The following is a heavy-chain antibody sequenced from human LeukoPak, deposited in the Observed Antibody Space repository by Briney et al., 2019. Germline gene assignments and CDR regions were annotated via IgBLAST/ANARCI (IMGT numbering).Heavy chain of an antibody. CDR3: ARGNCGGDCYAFDI. J-gene: IGHJ3*02. CDR2: ISAYNGIT. D-gene: IGHD2-21*02. Sequence: ASVRVSCKTSGYTFTNSGLNWVRQAPGQGLEWMGRISAYNGITNYAQKLQGRVTMTTDTSTSTAYMELRSLRSDDTAVYYCARGNCGGDCYAFDIWGQGTMVTVSS. CDR1: GYTFTNSG. V-gene: IGHV1-18*01.